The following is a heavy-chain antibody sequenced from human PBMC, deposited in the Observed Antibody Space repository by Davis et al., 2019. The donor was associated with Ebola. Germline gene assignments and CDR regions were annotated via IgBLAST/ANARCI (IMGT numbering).Heavy chain of an antibody. V-gene: IGHV3-23*01. Sequence: GGSLRLSCAASGFTFSSYAMSWVRQAPGKGLEWVSAISGSGGSTYYADSVKGRFTISRDNSKNTLYLQMNSLRAEDTAVYYCAKAHLWDIVVVPAAIQGRDYWGQGTLVTVSS. CDR1: GFTFSSYA. CDR2: ISGSGGST. J-gene: IGHJ4*02. CDR3: AKAHLWDIVVVPAAIQGRDY. D-gene: IGHD2-2*02.